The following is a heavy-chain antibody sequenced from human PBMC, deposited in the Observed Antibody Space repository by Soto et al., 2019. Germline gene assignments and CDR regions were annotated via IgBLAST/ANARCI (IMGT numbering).Heavy chain of an antibody. CDR1: GGSISSTTYY. D-gene: IGHD3-22*01. CDR3: ARLLHDSRGYYYFDY. J-gene: IGHJ4*02. Sequence: QLQLQESGPGLVKPSETLSLTCTVSGGSISSTTYYWGWVRLPPGKGLEWIASIYYSGSPYYNPSLRSRVTISVDTSKKQISLNLSSVTSADTAVYYCARLLHDSRGYYYFDYWGQGTLVTVSS. V-gene: IGHV4-39*01. CDR2: IYYSGSP.